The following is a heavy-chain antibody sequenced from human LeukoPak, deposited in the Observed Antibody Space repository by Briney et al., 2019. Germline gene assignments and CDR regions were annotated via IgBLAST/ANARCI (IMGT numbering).Heavy chain of an antibody. D-gene: IGHD3-10*01. CDR1: GYSFTSYW. V-gene: IGHV5-51*01. CDR3: ARLREAPGFGEISSMDV. Sequence: GESLKISCKGSGYSFTSYWIGWVRQMPGKGLEWMGIIYPGDSDTRYSPSFQGQVTISADKSISTAYLQWSSLKASDTAMYYCARLREAPGFGEISSMDVWGKGTTVTVSS. CDR2: IYPGDSDT. J-gene: IGHJ6*04.